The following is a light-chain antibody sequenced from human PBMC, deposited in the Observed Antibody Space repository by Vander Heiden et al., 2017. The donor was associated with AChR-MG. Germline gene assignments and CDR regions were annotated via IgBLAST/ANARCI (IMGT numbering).Light chain of an antibody. Sequence: EVVLTQSPDTLSLSPGERATLSLRASQSVSKSLARYQEKPGQAPRLLIYDASKRATGAPARFSGRWSGTDFTLIISSLEPEDFAAYYCQHRGNWPPCTFGQGTKLEV. CDR1: QSVSKS. CDR2: DAS. V-gene: IGKV3-11*01. CDR3: QHRGNWPPCT. J-gene: IGKJ2*02.